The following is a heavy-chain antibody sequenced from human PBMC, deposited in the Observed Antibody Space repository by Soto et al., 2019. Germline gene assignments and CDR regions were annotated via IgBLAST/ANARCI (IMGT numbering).Heavy chain of an antibody. CDR2: ISGSGGST. CDR3: ARRGSGSYYDY. J-gene: IGHJ4*02. CDR1: GFTFSSYA. D-gene: IGHD1-26*01. V-gene: IGHV3-23*01. Sequence: EVQLLESGGGLVQPGGSLRLSCAASGFTFSSYAMRWVRQALGKGLEWVSAISGSGGSTYYADSVKGPFTISRDNSKNTLYLQMNSLRAEDTAVYYCARRGSGSYYDYWGQGTLVTVSS.